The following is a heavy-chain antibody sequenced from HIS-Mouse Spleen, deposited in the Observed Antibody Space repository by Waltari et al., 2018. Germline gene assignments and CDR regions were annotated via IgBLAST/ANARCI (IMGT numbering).Heavy chain of an antibody. CDR2: IYYSGST. D-gene: IGHD6-13*01. Sequence: QLQLQESGPGLVTPSETLSLTCTVSGGSFHSSRYYRGWTRQPPGKGVEWIGSIYYSGSTYYNPSLKSRVTISVDTSKNQFSLELSSVTAADTAVYYCAREIPYSSSWYDWYFDLWGRGTLVTVSS. CDR3: AREIPYSSSWYDWYFDL. J-gene: IGHJ2*01. V-gene: IGHV4-39*07. CDR1: GGSFHSSRYY.